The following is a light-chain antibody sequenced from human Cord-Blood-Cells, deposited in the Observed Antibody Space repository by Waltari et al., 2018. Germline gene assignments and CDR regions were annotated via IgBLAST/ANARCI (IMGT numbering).Light chain of an antibody. CDR1: SSDVGGYNY. CDR2: EVS. V-gene: IGLV2-14*01. Sequence: QSALTQPASVSGSPGQSITISCTGTSSDVGGYNYVSWYQQHPGKAPKLMIYEVSNRPSGVSNRFSGSKSGNTASRTISGLQADDEADYYCSSYTSSSTLVFGGGTKLTVL. J-gene: IGLJ2*01. CDR3: SSYTSSSTLV.